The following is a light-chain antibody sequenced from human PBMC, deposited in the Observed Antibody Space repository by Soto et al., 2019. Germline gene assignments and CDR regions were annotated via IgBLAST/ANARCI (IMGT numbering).Light chain of an antibody. J-gene: IGKJ4*01. CDR1: QSISNF. V-gene: IGKV3-11*01. CDR3: QQRSAWPLT. Sequence: EIVLTQSPATLSLSPGEGATLSCRTSQSISNFLAWYQQKPGQAPRLLISDASNRATGIPARFSGSGSGTDFTLTISSLEPEDFAFYYCQQRSAWPLTFGGGTKVEIK. CDR2: DAS.